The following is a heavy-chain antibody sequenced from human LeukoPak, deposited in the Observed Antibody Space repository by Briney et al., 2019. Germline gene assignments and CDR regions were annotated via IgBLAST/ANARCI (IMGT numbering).Heavy chain of an antibody. CDR1: GYTFTTYN. J-gene: IGHJ4*02. CDR2: ISGYNGNT. CDR3: ARTEDAYGDYYFDY. Sequence: ASVKVSCKASGYTFTTYNINWVRQAPGQGLEWMGWISGYNGNTNYAQKLQGRVTMTTDTSTSTAYMELSRLTSDDTAVYYCARTEDAYGDYYFDYWGQGTLVTISS. D-gene: IGHD4-17*01. V-gene: IGHV1-18*01.